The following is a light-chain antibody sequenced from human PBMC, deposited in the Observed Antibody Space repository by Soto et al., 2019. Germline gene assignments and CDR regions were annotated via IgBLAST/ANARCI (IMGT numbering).Light chain of an antibody. Sequence: PGERATLSCRASQSVSSNLAWYQQKPGQAPRLLIYGASNRATGIPDRFSGSGSGTDFTLTISRLEPEDFAVYYCQQYGSSGTFGQGTKVDIK. CDR3: QQYGSSGT. CDR1: QSVSSN. J-gene: IGKJ1*01. CDR2: GAS. V-gene: IGKV3-20*01.